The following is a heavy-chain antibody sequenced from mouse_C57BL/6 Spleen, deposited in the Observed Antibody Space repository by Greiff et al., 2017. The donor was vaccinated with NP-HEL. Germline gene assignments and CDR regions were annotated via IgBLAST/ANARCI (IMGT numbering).Heavy chain of an antibody. D-gene: IGHD1-1*01. Sequence: EVHLVESGGGLVKPGGSLKLSCAASGFTFSDYGMHWVRQAPEKGLEWVAYISSGSSTISYADTVTGRFTISRDNAKNTLFLQMTSLRSEDTAMYYCARITTVVAERAMDYWGQGTSVTVSS. CDR3: ARITTVVAERAMDY. J-gene: IGHJ4*01. CDR2: ISSGSSTI. CDR1: GFTFSDYG. V-gene: IGHV5-17*01.